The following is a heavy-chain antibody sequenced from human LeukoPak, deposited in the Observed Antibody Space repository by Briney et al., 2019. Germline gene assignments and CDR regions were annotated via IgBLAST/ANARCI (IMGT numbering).Heavy chain of an antibody. V-gene: IGHV3-23*01. J-gene: IGHJ4*02. D-gene: IGHD6-13*01. CDR2: ISGSGGST. Sequence: PGGYLRLSCAASGFTFSSYAMSWVRQAPGKGLEWVSAISGSGGSTYYADSVKGRFTISRDNSKNTLYLQMNSLRAEDTAVYYCAKDFQGYSSSWTGYWGQGTLVTVSS. CDR3: AKDFQGYSSSWTGY. CDR1: GFTFSSYA.